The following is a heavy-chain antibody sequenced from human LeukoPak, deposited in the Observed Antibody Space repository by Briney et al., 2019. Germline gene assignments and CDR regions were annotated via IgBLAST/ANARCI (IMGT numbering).Heavy chain of an antibody. D-gene: IGHD2-15*01. CDR1: GESFSGYY. J-gene: IGHJ3*02. CDR2: INPSGGT. Sequence: SETLSLTCGVSGESFSGYYWNWIRQPPGNGLEWIGEINPSGGTNYSPSLKSRATISVDTSTNQFSLKVTSVTAADTAVYYCASELGYCSGGSCHLDAFDIWGQGTMVTVSS. V-gene: IGHV4-34*01. CDR3: ASELGYCSGGSCHLDAFDI.